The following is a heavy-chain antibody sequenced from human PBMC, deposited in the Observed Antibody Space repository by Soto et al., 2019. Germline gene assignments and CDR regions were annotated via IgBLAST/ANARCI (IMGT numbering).Heavy chain of an antibody. CDR1: GFTFSDYY. CDR3: ASHYDFWSGYSLDGMDV. D-gene: IGHD3-3*01. CDR2: ISSSGSTI. V-gene: IGHV3-11*01. J-gene: IGHJ6*02. Sequence: PGGSLRLSCAASGFTFSDYYMSWIRQAPGKGLEWVSYISSSGSTIYYADSVKGRFTISRDNAKNSLYLQMNSLRAEDTAVYYCASHYDFWSGYSLDGMDVWGQGTTVTVSS.